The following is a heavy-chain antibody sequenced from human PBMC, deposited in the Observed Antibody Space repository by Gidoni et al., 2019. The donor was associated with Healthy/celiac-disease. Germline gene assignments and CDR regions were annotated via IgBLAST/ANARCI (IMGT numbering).Heavy chain of an antibody. CDR1: GGSISSSNW. CDR2: IYHSGST. V-gene: IGHV4-4*02. D-gene: IGHD3-10*01. J-gene: IGHJ6*02. CDR3: ARDLKYVTMVRGVNYYYYYGMDV. Sequence: GGSISSSNWWSWVRQPPGKGLEWIGEIYHSGSTNYNPSLKSRVTISVDKSKNQFSLKLSSVTAADTAVYYCARDLKYVTMVRGVNYYYYYGMDVWGQGTTVTVSS.